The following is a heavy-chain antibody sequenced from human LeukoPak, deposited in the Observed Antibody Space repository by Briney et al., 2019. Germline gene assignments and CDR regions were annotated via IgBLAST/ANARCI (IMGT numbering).Heavy chain of an antibody. CDR1: GFAFSSYE. CDR3: ARDWFHAIDY. D-gene: IGHD2/OR15-2a*01. Sequence: GGSLRLSCAASGFAFSSYEMHWVRHAPGEGLVWVSRIRSDGSDTRYAESVKGRFTISRDNAKNTLYLQMNSLRAEDTAVYYCARDWFHAIDYWGQGTLVTVSS. CDR2: IRSDGSDT. J-gene: IGHJ4*02. V-gene: IGHV3-74*01.